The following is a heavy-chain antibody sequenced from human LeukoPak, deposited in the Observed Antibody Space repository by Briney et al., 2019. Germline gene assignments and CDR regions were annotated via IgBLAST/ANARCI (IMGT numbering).Heavy chain of an antibody. CDR1: VGSFSGYY. CDR2: INHREST. Sequence: SETLSLTCALYVGSFSGYYWSWIRQPPRKGLEWIGEINHRESTNYNPSLKSRVTISVDASKNQFSLKLRSVSAADTAVDYCARGGPSAKYYYGSGSYLSFWGQGTTVTVSS. J-gene: IGHJ6*02. CDR3: ARGGPSAKYYYGSGSYLSF. V-gene: IGHV4-34*01. D-gene: IGHD3-10*01.